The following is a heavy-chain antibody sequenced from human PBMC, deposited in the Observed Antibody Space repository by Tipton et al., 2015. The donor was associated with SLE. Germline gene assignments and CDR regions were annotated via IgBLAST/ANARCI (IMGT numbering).Heavy chain of an antibody. CDR2: IYYSGNT. Sequence: LRLSCTVSGSSLAGSYWSWIRQPPGKGLEWIGYIYYSGNTNYNPSLKSRVTISMDTSKNQVSLRLNSVTAADTAVYYCAKGYGMGNYYYMDVWGKGTSVIVSS. J-gene: IGHJ6*03. CDR1: GSSLAGSY. D-gene: IGHD5-18*01. V-gene: IGHV4-59*03. CDR3: AKGYGMGNYYYMDV.